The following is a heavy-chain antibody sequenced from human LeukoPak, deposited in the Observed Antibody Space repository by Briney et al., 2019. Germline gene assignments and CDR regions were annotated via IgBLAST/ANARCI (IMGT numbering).Heavy chain of an antibody. J-gene: IGHJ5*02. CDR2: INPSGGST. CDR3: ARASTIHGWFDP. V-gene: IGHV1-46*03. CDR1: GYTFTGYY. D-gene: IGHD5/OR15-5a*01. Sequence: ASVKVSCKASGYTFTGYYMHWGRQAPGQGLEWMGIINPSGGSTSYAQKFQGRGTMTRDTSTSTVYMELSSLRSEDTAVYYCARASTIHGWFDPWGQGTLVTVSS.